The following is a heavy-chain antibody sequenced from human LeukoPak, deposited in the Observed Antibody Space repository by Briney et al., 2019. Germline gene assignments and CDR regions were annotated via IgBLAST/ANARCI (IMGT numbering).Heavy chain of an antibody. D-gene: IGHD2-2*02. J-gene: IGHJ5*02. CDR2: INTDGSST. CDR3: AREYCSSTSCYNDSWFDP. CDR1: GFTFSSYW. V-gene: IGHV3-74*01. Sequence: PGGSLRLSCAASGFTFSSYWMHWVRQAPGKGLVWVSRINTDGSSTSYADSVKGRFTISRDNAKNTLYLRMNSLRAEDTAVYYCAREYCSSTSCYNDSWFDPWGQGTLVTVSS.